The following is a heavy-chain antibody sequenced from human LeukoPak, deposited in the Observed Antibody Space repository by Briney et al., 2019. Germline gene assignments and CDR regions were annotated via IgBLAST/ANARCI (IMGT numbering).Heavy chain of an antibody. CDR2: IKQDGSEK. J-gene: IGHJ5*02. D-gene: IGHD1-26*01. CDR1: GFTFSSYW. CDR3: ARDGSGSYFRFGP. V-gene: IGHV3-7*01. Sequence: PGGSLRLSCAASGFTFSSYWMSWVRQAPGKGLEWVANIKQDGSEKYYVDSVKGRFTISRDNAKNSLYLQMNSLRAEDTAVYYCARDGSGSYFRFGPWGQGTLVTVSS.